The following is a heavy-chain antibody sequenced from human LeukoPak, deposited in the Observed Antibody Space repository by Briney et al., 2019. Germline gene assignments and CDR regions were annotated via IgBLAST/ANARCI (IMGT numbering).Heavy chain of an antibody. CDR1: GGSFSSYY. V-gene: IGHV4-34*01. CDR3: ARRSYEGGYCSGGRCYSNSWFDP. J-gene: IGHJ5*02. CDR2: INHSGST. Sequence: PSETLSLTCAVYGGSFSSYYWSWIRQPPGKGLEWIGEINHSGSTNYNPFLTSRVTIAVDTSKNQFSLMLSSVTAADTAAYYCARRSYEGGYCSGGRCYSNSWFDPWGQGTLVTVSS. D-gene: IGHD2-15*01.